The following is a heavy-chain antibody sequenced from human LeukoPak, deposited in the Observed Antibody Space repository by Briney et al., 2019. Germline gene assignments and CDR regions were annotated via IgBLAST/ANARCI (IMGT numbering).Heavy chain of an antibody. CDR2: ISAYNGNT. D-gene: IGHD2-2*01. V-gene: IGHV1-18*01. CDR3: ARVTVPRYCSSTSCYRFWFDP. CDR1: GYTFTSYG. Sequence: ASVKVSCKAPGYTFTSYGISWVRQAPGQGLEWMGWISAYNGNTNYAQKLQGRVTMTTDTSTSTAYMELRSLRSDDTAVYYCARVTVPRYCSSTSCYRFWFDPWGQGTLVTVSS. J-gene: IGHJ5*02.